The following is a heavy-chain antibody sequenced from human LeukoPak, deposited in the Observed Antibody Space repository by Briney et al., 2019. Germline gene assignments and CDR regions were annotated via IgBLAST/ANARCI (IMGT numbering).Heavy chain of an antibody. J-gene: IGHJ4*02. CDR3: ARDSAELRGGY. D-gene: IGHD3-10*01. Sequence: PGGSLRLSCAASGFTFSSYWMSWVRQAPGKGVEGVANIKQDGSEKYYVDSVKGRFTISRDNAKNSLYLQMNSLRAEDTAVYYCARDSAELRGGYRGQGTLVTVSS. CDR2: IKQDGSEK. CDR1: GFTFSSYW. V-gene: IGHV3-7*01.